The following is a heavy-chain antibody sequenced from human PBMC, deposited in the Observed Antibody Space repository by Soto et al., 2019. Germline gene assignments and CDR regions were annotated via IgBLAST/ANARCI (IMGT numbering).Heavy chain of an antibody. CDR2: IYPGDSDT. CDR3: ARIGSLVLRYFDWLLDYFDY. J-gene: IGHJ4*02. CDR1: GYSFTSYW. V-gene: IGHV5-51*01. Sequence: GESLKISCKGSGYSFTSYWIGWVRQMPGKGLEWMGIIYPGDSDTRYSPSFQGQVTISADKSISTPYLQWSSLKASDTAMYYCARIGSLVLRYFDWLLDYFDYWGQGTLVTVSS. D-gene: IGHD3-9*01.